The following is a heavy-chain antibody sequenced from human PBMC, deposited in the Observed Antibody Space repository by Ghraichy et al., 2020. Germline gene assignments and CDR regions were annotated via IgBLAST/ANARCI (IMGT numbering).Heavy chain of an antibody. V-gene: IGHV3-21*01. D-gene: IGHD6-19*01. CDR2: ISSSSSYI. CDR3: ARGQVRGSSGWYYYYYMDV. CDR1: GFTFSSYS. J-gene: IGHJ6*03. Sequence: SCAASGFTFSSYSMNWVRQAPGKGLEWVSSISSSSSYIYYADSVKGRFTISRDNAKNSLYLQMNSLRAEDTAVYYCARGQVRGSSGWYYYYYMDVWGKGTTVTVSS.